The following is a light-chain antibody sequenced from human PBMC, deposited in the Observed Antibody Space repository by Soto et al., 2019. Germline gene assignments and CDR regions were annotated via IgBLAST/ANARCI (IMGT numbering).Light chain of an antibody. CDR1: QSVSSN. J-gene: IGKJ1*01. CDR2: GAS. Sequence: EIVITQSPVTLSVSPGERGSLACRAGQSVSSNLAWYQQKPGQAPRLLIYGASTRATGIPARFTGSGSGTEFTLTISSLQFDDSAVYYCQQYNNWWTFGQGTKVDIK. V-gene: IGKV3-15*01. CDR3: QQYNNWWT.